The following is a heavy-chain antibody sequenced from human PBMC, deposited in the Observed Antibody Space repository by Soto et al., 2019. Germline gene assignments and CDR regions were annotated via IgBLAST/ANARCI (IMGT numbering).Heavy chain of an antibody. V-gene: IGHV1-3*01. Sequence: SAEVACKASGYTVTIYAMDGVRQAPGQRLEWMGWINAGNGNTKYSQKFQGRVTITRDTSASTAYMELSSLRSEDTAVYYCARDPSYYGMDVWGQGTTVTVSS. CDR1: GYTVTIYA. CDR2: INAGNGNT. J-gene: IGHJ6*02. CDR3: ARDPSYYGMDV.